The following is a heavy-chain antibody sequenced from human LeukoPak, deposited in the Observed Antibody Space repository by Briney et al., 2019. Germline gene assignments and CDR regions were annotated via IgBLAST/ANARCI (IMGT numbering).Heavy chain of an antibody. J-gene: IGHJ4*02. V-gene: IGHV3-48*01. Sequence: GGSLRLSCAASGFTFSSYSMNWVRQAPGKGLEWVSYIGSSSSTIHYADSVKGRFTISRDNSKNTLYLQMNSLRAEDTAVYYCAKERSIKQQLVRGLDYWGQGTLVTVSS. CDR3: AKERSIKQQLVRGLDY. CDR2: IGSSSSTI. D-gene: IGHD6-13*01. CDR1: GFTFSSYS.